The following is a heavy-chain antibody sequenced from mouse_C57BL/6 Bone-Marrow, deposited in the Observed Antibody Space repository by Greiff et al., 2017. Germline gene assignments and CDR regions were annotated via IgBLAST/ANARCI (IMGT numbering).Heavy chain of an antibody. CDR3: AREGGYDGAWFAY. D-gene: IGHD2-2*01. CDR1: GYTFTSYG. Sequence: QVHVKQSGAELARPGASVKLSCKASGYTFTSYGISWVKQRTGQGLEWIGEIYPRSGNTYYNEKFKGKATLTADKSSSTAYMELRSLTSEDSAVYFCAREGGYDGAWFAYWGQGTLVTVSA. J-gene: IGHJ3*01. CDR2: IYPRSGNT. V-gene: IGHV1-81*01.